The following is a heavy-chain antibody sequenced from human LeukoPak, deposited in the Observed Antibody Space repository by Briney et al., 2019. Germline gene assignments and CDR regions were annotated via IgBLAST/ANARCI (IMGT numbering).Heavy chain of an antibody. CDR3: ARGVEQDAFDI. CDR2: ISGSGGST. V-gene: IGHV3-23*01. CDR1: GFTFSSYA. Sequence: GGSLRLSCAASGFTFSSYAMSWVRQAPGKGLEWVPAISGSGGSTYYADSVKGRFTISKDNSKNTLYLQMTNLRVEDTAVYYCARGVEQDAFDIWGQGTMVTVSS. J-gene: IGHJ3*02. D-gene: IGHD1/OR15-1a*01.